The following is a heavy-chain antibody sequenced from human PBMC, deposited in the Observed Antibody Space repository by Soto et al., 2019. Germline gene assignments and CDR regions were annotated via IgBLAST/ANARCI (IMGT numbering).Heavy chain of an antibody. CDR1: GGSISSYY. Sequence: SETLSLTCTVSGGSISSYYWSWIRQPAGKGLEWIGRIYTSGSTNYNPSLKSRVTMSVDTSKNQFSLKLSSVTAADTAVYYCARTMVGATTRYFDYWGQGTLVTVSS. D-gene: IGHD1-26*01. J-gene: IGHJ4*02. CDR3: ARTMVGATTRYFDY. CDR2: IYTSGST. V-gene: IGHV4-4*07.